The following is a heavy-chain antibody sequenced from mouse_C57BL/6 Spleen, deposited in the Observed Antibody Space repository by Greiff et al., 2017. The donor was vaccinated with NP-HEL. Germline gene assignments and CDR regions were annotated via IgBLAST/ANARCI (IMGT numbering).Heavy chain of an antibody. CDR1: GYTFTDYN. V-gene: IGHV1-18*01. J-gene: IGHJ4*01. CDR2: INPNNGGT. CDR3: ARRKLSNYRYYYAMDY. D-gene: IGHD2-5*01. Sequence: VQLKQSGPELVKPGASVKIPCKASGYTFTDYNMDWVKQSHGKSLEWIGDINPNNGGTIYNQKFKGKATLTVDKSSSTAYMELRSLTSEDTAVYYCARRKLSNYRYYYAMDYWGQGTSVTVSS.